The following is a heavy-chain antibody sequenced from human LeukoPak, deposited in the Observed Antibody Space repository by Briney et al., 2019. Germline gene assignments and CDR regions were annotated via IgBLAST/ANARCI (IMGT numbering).Heavy chain of an antibody. CDR2: IYYSGST. Sequence: SETLSLTCTVSGGSISSSNYYWGWIRQPPGKGLEWIGSIYYSGSTFYNPSLKSRVTISVDTSKNQFSLKLSSVTAADTAVYYCASLGYSYGYYYFDYWGQGTLVTVSS. CDR3: ASLGYSYGYYYFDY. J-gene: IGHJ4*02. V-gene: IGHV4-39*07. D-gene: IGHD5-18*01. CDR1: GGSISSSNYY.